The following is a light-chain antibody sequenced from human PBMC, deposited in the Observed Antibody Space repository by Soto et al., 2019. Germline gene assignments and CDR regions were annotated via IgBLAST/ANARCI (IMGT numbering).Light chain of an antibody. Sequence: EIVLTQSPGTLSVSPGERATLSCRASQTLSNSFIAWYQQKPGQAPRLLIYDASSRATGIPDRFSGSGSGTDFTLTITRLEPEDFAVYYCQQYGSSPKTFGQGTKADIK. CDR1: QTLSNSF. CDR2: DAS. CDR3: QQYGSSPKT. V-gene: IGKV3-20*01. J-gene: IGKJ1*01.